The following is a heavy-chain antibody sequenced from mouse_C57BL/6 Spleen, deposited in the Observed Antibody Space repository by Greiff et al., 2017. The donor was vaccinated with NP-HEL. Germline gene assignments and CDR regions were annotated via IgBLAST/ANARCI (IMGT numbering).Heavy chain of an antibody. CDR3: ARKGPDYYAMDY. CDR1: GYSFTGYY. Sequence: VHVKQSGPELVKPGASVKISCKASGYSFTGYYMNWVKQSPEKSLEWIGEINPSTGGTTYNQKFKAKATLTVDKSSSTAYMQLKSLTSEDSAVYYCARKGPDYYAMDYWGQGTSVTVSS. CDR2: INPSTGGT. J-gene: IGHJ4*01. V-gene: IGHV1-42*01.